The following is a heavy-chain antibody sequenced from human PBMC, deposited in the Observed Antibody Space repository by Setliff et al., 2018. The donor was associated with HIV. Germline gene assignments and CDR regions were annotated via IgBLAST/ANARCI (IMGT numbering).Heavy chain of an antibody. CDR1: GGSFSGYY. J-gene: IGHJ4*02. D-gene: IGHD4-17*01. Sequence: PSETLSLTCAVYGGSFSGYYWSWVRQPPGKGLEWIGEIYHNGNTNYSPSLKNRVTMSVDNSKNQFSLMVRSVTAADTAVYYCARDWRAYGVLGSWGQGMLVTVS. V-gene: IGHV4-34*01. CDR2: IYHNGNT. CDR3: ARDWRAYGVLGS.